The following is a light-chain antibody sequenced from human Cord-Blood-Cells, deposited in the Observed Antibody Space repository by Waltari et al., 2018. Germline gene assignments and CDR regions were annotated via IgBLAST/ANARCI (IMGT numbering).Light chain of an antibody. J-gene: IGLJ3*02. CDR2: KVS. CDR3: SSYTSSSTWV. CDR1: SSDVGGYNY. V-gene: IGLV2-14*01. Sequence: QSALTQPASVSGSPGQSITISCTGTSSDVGGYNYVSWYQQHPGKAPKPRIYKVSNPPSGVSNRFSGSKSGNTASLTIAVLQAEDDADYYCSSYTSSSTWVFGGGTKLTVL.